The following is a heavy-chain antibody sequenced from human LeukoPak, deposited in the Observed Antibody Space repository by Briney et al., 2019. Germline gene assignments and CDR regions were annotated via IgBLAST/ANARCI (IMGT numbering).Heavy chain of an antibody. V-gene: IGHV3-48*04. CDR2: ISSSGSTI. Sequence: GGSLRLSCAASGFTFSSYSMNWVRQAPGKRLEWVSYISSSGSTIYYADSVKGRFTISRDNAKNSLYLQMNSLRAEDTAVYYCARKGSGSSYDYWGQGTLVTVSS. D-gene: IGHD3-22*01. J-gene: IGHJ4*02. CDR1: GFTFSSYS. CDR3: ARKGSGSSYDY.